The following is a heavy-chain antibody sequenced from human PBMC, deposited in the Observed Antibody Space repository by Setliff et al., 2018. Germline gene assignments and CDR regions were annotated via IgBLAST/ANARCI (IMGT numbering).Heavy chain of an antibody. CDR2: IIPIFGSA. CDR1: GGTFSSYA. V-gene: IGHV1-69*13. Sequence: ASVKVSCKSSGGTFSSYAISWVRQAPGQGLEWMGGIIPIFGSANYAQRFQGRVTITADESTSTAYMELSSLRSEDTAVYYCARDLDYQYYYETSGRDAFDIWGLGTMVTVSS. J-gene: IGHJ3*02. D-gene: IGHD3-22*01. CDR3: ARDLDYQYYYETSGRDAFDI.